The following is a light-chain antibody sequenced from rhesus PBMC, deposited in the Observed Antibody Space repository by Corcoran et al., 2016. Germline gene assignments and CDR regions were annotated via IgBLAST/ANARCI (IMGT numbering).Light chain of an antibody. CDR3: SAWDSSLSGYI. J-gene: IGLJ1*01. CDR2: NNN. V-gene: IGLV1-72*02. CDR1: SSNIGSNY. Sequence: QSVLTQPPSASGAPGQSVTISCSGSSSNIGSNYVYWSPQLSGKAPKLLIFNNNQRPSGAPDRFSDSKSGTSASLAISGLQSEEEADYYCSAWDSSLSGYIFGAGTRLTVL.